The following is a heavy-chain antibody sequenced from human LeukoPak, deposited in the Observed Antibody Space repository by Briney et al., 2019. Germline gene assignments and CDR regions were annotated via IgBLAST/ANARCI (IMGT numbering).Heavy chain of an antibody. D-gene: IGHD2-15*01. V-gene: IGHV1-2*02. CDR2: INPNSCGT. CDR1: GYSFTAYY. Sequence: GASVKVSCKPSGYSFTAYYIHWLRQAPGQGLEWMGWINPNSCGTDYAQNFQGRVTMSRDTSISTAYMELNRLTYDDTAVYYCARGLDGGSLRRFDPWGQGTLVSVSS. CDR3: ARGLDGGSLRRFDP. J-gene: IGHJ5*02.